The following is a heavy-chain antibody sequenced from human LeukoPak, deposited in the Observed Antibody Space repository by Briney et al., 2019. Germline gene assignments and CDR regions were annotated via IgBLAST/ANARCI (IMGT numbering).Heavy chain of an antibody. CDR3: ARSPYYDILTGYYTEPAFDI. D-gene: IGHD3-9*01. J-gene: IGHJ3*02. V-gene: IGHV1-2*02. CDR1: GYTFTGYY. CDR2: INPNSGGT. Sequence: GASVKVSCKASGYTFTGYYMHWVRQAPGQGLEWMGWINPNSGGTNYAQKFQGRVTMTRDTSISTAYMELRSLRSDDTAVYYCARSPYYDILTGYYTEPAFDIWGQGTMVTVSS.